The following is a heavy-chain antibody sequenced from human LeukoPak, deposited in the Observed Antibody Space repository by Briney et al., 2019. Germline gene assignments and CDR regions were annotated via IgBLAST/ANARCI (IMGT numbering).Heavy chain of an antibody. CDR3: ARPGGYCSGGSCYSYYFDY. Sequence: SETLSLTCAVSGGSISSSSYYWGWIRQPSGKGLEWIGSIYYSGSTHYNPSLKSRVTISVDTSKNQFSLKLSSVTAADTAVYYCARPGGYCSGGSCYSYYFDYWGQGTLVTVSS. V-gene: IGHV4-39*01. J-gene: IGHJ4*02. CDR2: IYYSGST. CDR1: GGSISSSSYY. D-gene: IGHD2-15*01.